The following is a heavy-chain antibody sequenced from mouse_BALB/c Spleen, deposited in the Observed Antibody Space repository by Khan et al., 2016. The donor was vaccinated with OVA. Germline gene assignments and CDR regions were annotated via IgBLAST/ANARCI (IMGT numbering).Heavy chain of an antibody. CDR1: GYTFSNYP. V-gene: IGHV1-4*01. J-gene: IGHJ3*01. CDR3: ASYYRYPAWFAY. CDR2: INPSTSYT. Sequence: QVQLQQSGAELARPGASVKMSCKASGYTFSNYPMHWLKQRPGQGLEWIGYINPSTSYTYYNQKYNDRATLTADKYSSTAYMQLSSLTSDDSAVYYCASYYRYPAWFAYWGQGTLVTVSA. D-gene: IGHD2-14*01.